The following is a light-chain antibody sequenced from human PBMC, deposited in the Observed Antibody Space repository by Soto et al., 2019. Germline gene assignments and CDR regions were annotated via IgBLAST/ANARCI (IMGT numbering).Light chain of an antibody. CDR2: AAS. Sequence: DIQMTQSPSTLSGSVGDRVTITCRASQTISSWLAWYQQKPGKAPKLLIYAASTLQSGVPSRFSGSGSGTDFTLTINSLQPEDFATYYCQQSYSTLTFGPGTKVDIK. J-gene: IGKJ3*01. CDR1: QTISSW. V-gene: IGKV1-39*01. CDR3: QQSYSTLT.